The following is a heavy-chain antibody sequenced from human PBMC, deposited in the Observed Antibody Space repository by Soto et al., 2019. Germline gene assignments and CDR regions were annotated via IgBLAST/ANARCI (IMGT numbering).Heavy chain of an antibody. J-gene: IGHJ4*02. CDR3: ARGYDWNYAF. CDR1: GGSFSGYY. CDR2: INHRGST. Sequence: SETLSLTCAVYGGSFSGYYWSWIRQPPDKGLEWIGEINHRGSTDYNPSLKSRVTMSVDTSKNQFSLNLSSVIAADTAVYYCARGYDWNYAFWGQGTLVTVSS. V-gene: IGHV4-34*01. D-gene: IGHD1-7*01.